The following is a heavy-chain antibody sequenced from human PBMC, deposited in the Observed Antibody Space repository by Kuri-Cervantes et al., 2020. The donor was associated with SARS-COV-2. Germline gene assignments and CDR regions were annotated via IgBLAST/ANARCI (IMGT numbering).Heavy chain of an antibody. CDR1: GFTFSRYW. CDR3: ARGIIDLRFLDGAEDY. CDR2: TSSSSSYI. Sequence: GGSLRLSCAASGFTFSRYWMTWVRQAPGKGLEWVSSTSSSSSYIYYADSVKGRFTISRDNAKNSRYLQMNSLRAEDTAVYYCARGIIDLRFLDGAEDYWGQGTLVTVSS. D-gene: IGHD3-3*01. V-gene: IGHV3-21*01. J-gene: IGHJ4*02.